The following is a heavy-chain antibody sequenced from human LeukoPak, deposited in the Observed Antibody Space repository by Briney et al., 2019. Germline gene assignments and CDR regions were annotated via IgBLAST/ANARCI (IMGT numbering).Heavy chain of an antibody. CDR2: ITSSGSSM. Sequence: EPGGSLRLSCAASGFTFSDYYMGWIRQAPGKGLEWVSYITSSGSSMYYADSVKGRFTMSRDNAKKSLYLQMDSLRAEDTAVYYCARAKYDSSGYYYSGFDIWGQGTMVTVSS. D-gene: IGHD3-22*01. J-gene: IGHJ3*02. V-gene: IGHV3-11*04. CDR1: GFTFSDYY. CDR3: ARAKYDSSGYYYSGFDI.